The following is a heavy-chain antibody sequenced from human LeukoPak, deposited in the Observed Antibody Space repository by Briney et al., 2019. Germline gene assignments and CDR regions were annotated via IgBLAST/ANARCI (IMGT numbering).Heavy chain of an antibody. CDR3: ARDAKIVVVTAMGYYYYYMDV. V-gene: IGHV3-30*04. D-gene: IGHD2-21*02. CDR1: GFTFSNFA. J-gene: IGHJ6*03. CDR2: ISYDGSYK. Sequence: GRSLRLSCAASGFTFSNFAMHWVRQAPGKGLEWVSVISYDGSYKYYADSVKGRFTISRDNSKNTLYLQMNSLRAEDTAVYYCARDAKIVVVTAMGYYYYYMDVWGKGTTVTVSS.